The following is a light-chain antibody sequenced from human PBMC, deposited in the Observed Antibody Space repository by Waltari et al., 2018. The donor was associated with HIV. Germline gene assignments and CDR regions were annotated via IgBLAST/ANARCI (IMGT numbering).Light chain of an antibody. CDR3: QQYNKWPPYT. CDR2: AAS. Sequence: EIMLTQSPDSLSVSPGESATLSCRASQSLSANLAWDQQKPGQPSRLLIYAASTRATGVPARFSGSGSGTEFTLTISGLQSDDSATYYCQQYNKWPPYTFGQGTKVEIK. CDR1: QSLSAN. J-gene: IGKJ2*01. V-gene: IGKV3-15*01.